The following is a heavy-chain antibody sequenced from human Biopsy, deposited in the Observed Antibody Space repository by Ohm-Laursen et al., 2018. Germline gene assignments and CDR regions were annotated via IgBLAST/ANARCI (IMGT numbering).Heavy chain of an antibody. J-gene: IGHJ4*02. D-gene: IGHD6-19*01. V-gene: IGHV4-61*01. CDR3: ARGRRTSGWPYFDN. CDR2: IYSGGNT. Sequence: SDTLSLTCSVSGASVTSGPENWSWIRQSPGQGLEYIGFIYSGGNTNYNPSLKNRVTMSVDTSKNQFYLKLYSVTAADTAVYYCARGRRTSGWPYFDNWGQGALVIVSP. CDR1: GASVTSGPEN.